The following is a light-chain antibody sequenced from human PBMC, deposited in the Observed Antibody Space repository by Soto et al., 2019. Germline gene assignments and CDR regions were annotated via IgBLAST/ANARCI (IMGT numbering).Light chain of an antibody. CDR2: WAS. J-gene: IGKJ1*01. Sequence: DIVVTQSPDSLAVSLGERATIDCKSSQSLLFSSNNKNYLAWYQKKPGQPPRLLISWASTRESVVPDRFSGSGSGTDFTLTISSLQPEGVAVYYCHQEYGTSTFGQGTRVEIK. V-gene: IGKV4-1*01. CDR3: HQEYGTST. CDR1: QSLLFSSNNKNY.